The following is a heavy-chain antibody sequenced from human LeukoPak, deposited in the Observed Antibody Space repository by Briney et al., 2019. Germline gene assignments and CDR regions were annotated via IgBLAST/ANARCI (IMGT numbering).Heavy chain of an antibody. Sequence: SVKVSCKASGGTFSSYAISWVRQAPGQGLEWMGGIIPIFGTANYAQKFQGRVTITTDESTSTAYMELSSLRSEDTAVYYCAREYCSGGSCYSGYWGQGTLVTVSS. CDR2: IIPIFGTA. D-gene: IGHD2-15*01. CDR3: AREYCSGGSCYSGY. J-gene: IGHJ4*02. CDR1: GGTFSSYA. V-gene: IGHV1-69*05.